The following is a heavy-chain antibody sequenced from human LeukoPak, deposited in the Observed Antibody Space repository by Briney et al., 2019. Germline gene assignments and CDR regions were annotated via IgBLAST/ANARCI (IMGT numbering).Heavy chain of an antibody. CDR2: IDPDSGGT. CDR3: ARDRNLYSVSYGS. Sequence: ASVKVSCKASGYTFSADRMHWVRQAPGQGLEWMGRIDPDSGGTDYALKFQGRVTMTRDMYISTAYMELSGLTSADTAVYYCARDRNLYSVSYGSWGQGTLVTVSS. CDR1: GYTFSADR. D-gene: IGHD1-26*01. V-gene: IGHV1-2*06. J-gene: IGHJ5*02.